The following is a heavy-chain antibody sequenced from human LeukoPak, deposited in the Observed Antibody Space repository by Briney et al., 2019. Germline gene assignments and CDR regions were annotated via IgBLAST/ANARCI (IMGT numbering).Heavy chain of an antibody. D-gene: IGHD3-9*01. CDR1: GGTFSSYT. Sequence: GASVKVSCKASGGTFSSYTISWVRQAPGQGLEWMGRIIPILGIANYAQKSQGRVTITADKSTSTAYMELSSLRSEDTAVYYCAVDMRGRRRAFDIWGQGTMVTVSS. J-gene: IGHJ3*02. V-gene: IGHV1-69*02. CDR3: AVDMRGRRRAFDI. CDR2: IIPILGIA.